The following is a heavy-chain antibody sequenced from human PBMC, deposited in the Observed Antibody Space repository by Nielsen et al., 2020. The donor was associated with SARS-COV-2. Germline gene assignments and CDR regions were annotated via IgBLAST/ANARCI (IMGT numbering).Heavy chain of an antibody. CDR2: IHSAGSGT. D-gene: IGHD2-15*01. CDR3: AKEGLFGGYFDF. CDR1: GFIFRNYA. V-gene: IGHV3-23*03. Sequence: GESLKISCAASGFIFRNYAMNWVRQAPGKGLEWVSLIHSAGSGTDYADSVKGRFTISRDNSKNTLYLQMNSLRAEDTAIYYCAKEGLFGGYFDFWGQGTLVTVSS. J-gene: IGHJ4*02.